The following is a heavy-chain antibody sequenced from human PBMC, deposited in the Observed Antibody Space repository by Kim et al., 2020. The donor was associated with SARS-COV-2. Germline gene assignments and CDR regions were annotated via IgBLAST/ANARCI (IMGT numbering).Heavy chain of an antibody. D-gene: IGHD6-13*01. V-gene: IGHV4-59*13. J-gene: IGHJ5*02. CDR3: ARGIAAAGKVWWFDP. CDR1: GGSISSYY. CDR2: IYYSGRT. Sequence: SETLSLTCTDSGGSISSYYWSWIRQPPGKGLEWIGYIYYSGRTNYNPSLKCRVTISVDTSKNQFSLKLSSVTAADTAVYYCARGIAAAGKVWWFDPWGQGTLVTVSS.